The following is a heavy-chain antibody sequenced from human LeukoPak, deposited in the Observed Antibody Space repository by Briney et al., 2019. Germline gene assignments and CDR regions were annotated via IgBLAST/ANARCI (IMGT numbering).Heavy chain of an antibody. CDR1: GYTFTSYY. J-gene: IGHJ6*03. CDR2: INPSGGST. CDR3: ARGGGCSSTSCYPLYYYYYMDV. D-gene: IGHD2-2*01. Sequence: AAVKVSCKASGYTFTSYYMHWVRQAPGQGLEWMGIINPSGGSTSYAQKFQGRVTMTRDTSISTAYMELSRLRSDDTAVYYCARGGGCSSTSCYPLYYYYYMDVWGKGTTVTVSS. V-gene: IGHV1-46*01.